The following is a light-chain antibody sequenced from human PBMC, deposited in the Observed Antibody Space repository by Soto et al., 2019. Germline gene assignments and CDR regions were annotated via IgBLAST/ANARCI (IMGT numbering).Light chain of an antibody. CDR2: END. Sequence: QSVLTQPPSVSAAPGQKVTISCSGSSSDIGNNFVCWYQQFSGAAPKLLIYENDKRPSGIPDRFSGSKSGRSATLGITGLQTGDEDDYYCGIWDSSRSADVFGTGNKLAVL. J-gene: IGLJ1*01. V-gene: IGLV1-51*02. CDR3: GIWDSSRSADV. CDR1: SSDIGNNF.